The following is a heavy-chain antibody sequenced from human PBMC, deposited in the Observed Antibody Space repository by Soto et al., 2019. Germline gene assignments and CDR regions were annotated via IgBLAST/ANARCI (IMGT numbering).Heavy chain of an antibody. CDR2: ISAYNGNT. V-gene: IGHV1-18*01. Sequence: QVQLVQSGAEVKKPGASVKVSCKASGYTFTSYGISWVRQAPGQGLEWMGWISAYNGNTNSAQKLQGRVTMTTDTSTSAAYIELRSVRAADTAVYYCARDGVPDSSGYYPDYWGQGTLVTVST. CDR1: GYTFTSYG. CDR3: ARDGVPDSSGYYPDY. D-gene: IGHD3-22*01. J-gene: IGHJ4*02.